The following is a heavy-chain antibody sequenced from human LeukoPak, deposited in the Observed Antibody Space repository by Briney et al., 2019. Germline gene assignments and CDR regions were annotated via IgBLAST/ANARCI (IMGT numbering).Heavy chain of an antibody. Sequence: SETLSLTCAVYGGSFSGYYWSWIRQPPGNGLEWIGEINHSGSTNYNPSLKSRVTISVDTSKNQFSLKLSSVTAADTAVYYCARGGYYDILTGYYARWGQGTLVTVSS. CDR2: INHSGST. V-gene: IGHV4-34*01. CDR3: ARGGYYDILTGYYAR. D-gene: IGHD3-9*01. CDR1: GGSFSGYY. J-gene: IGHJ4*02.